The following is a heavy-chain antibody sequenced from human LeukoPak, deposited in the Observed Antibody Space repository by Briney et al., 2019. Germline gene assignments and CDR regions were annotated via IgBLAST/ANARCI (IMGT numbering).Heavy chain of an antibody. D-gene: IGHD2-2*01. V-gene: IGHV3-30*18. CDR1: GFTFSSYG. CDR3: ANRAGNCGTTCSTTDGYYYYYMDV. J-gene: IGHJ6*03. Sequence: GGSLRLSCAASGFTFSSYGIHWVRQAPGKGLEWVAFISSDESNKYYADSVKGRFTISRDNSKNTLYLQMNSLRAEDTAVYYCANRAGNCGTTCSTTDGYYYYYMDVWGKGTTVTVSS. CDR2: ISSDESNK.